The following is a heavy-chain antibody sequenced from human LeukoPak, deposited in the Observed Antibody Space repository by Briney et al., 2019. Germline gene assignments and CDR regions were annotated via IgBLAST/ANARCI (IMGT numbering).Heavy chain of an antibody. D-gene: IGHD1-26*01. CDR3: ARSGNYYSYFDY. V-gene: IGHV4-59*01. J-gene: IGHJ4*02. CDR2: IYYSGST. CDR1: GDSISSYY. Sequence: SETLSLTCTVSGDSISSYYWSWIRQPAGKGLEWIGYIYYSGSTNYNPSLNSRVTISVDTSKNQFSLKLSCVAAADTAVYYCARSGNYYSYFDYWGQGTLVTVSS.